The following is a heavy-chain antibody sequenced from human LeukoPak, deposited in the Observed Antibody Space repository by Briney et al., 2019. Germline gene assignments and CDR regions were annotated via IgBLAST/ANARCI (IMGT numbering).Heavy chain of an antibody. CDR2: IYYSGST. Sequence: PSETLSLTCTVSGGSISSYYWSWIRQPPGKGLEWIGYIYYSGSTNYNPSLKSRVTISVDTSKNQFSLKLSSVTAADTAVYYCARLSGWSIFDYWGQGTLVTVSS. D-gene: IGHD6-19*01. V-gene: IGHV4-59*01. J-gene: IGHJ4*02. CDR1: GGSISSYY. CDR3: ARLSGWSIFDY.